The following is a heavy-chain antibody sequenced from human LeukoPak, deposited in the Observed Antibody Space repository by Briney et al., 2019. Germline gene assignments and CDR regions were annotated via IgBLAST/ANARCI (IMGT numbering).Heavy chain of an antibody. V-gene: IGHV3-48*03. D-gene: IGHD3-22*01. J-gene: IGHJ6*03. Sequence: GGSLRLSSAATGFTINSYEVNWVPQAPGQGLVRVSYISSGTSTISYTDSVKGPFTTDKANATTYLYLQMNSLRVEDTAVYYCAREVRGDGSSGYGRWWGGPDQQAYYYYYMDVWGKGTTVTVS. CDR2: ISSGTSTI. CDR3: AREVRGDGSSGYGRWWGGPDQQAYYYYYMDV. CDR1: GFTINSYE.